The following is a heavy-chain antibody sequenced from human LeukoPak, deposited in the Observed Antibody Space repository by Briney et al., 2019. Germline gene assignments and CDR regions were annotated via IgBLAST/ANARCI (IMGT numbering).Heavy chain of an antibody. J-gene: IGHJ5*02. Sequence: GRSLRLSCAASGFTFSSYGMHWVRQAPGKGLEWVAVISYDGSNKYYADSVKGRFTISRDNSKNTLYLQMNSLGAEDTAVYYCAKGDTAMPLINWFDPWGQGTLVTVSS. D-gene: IGHD5-18*01. CDR3: AKGDTAMPLINWFDP. V-gene: IGHV3-30*18. CDR2: ISYDGSNK. CDR1: GFTFSSYG.